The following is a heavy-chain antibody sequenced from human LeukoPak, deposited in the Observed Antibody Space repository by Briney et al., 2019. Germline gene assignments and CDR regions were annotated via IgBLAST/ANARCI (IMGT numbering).Heavy chain of an antibody. V-gene: IGHV4-39*01. CDR3: ARVLITAFRGPNRMDV. D-gene: IGHD3-10*01. Sequence: SETLSLTCTVSDGSIRDSHHYWGWIRQPPGKGLEWIGSIYFTGTTYHNPSLRSRVTISVDTSKNQFSLKLNSVTAADMAVYYCARVLITAFRGPNRMDVWGQGITVTVSS. CDR2: IYFTGTT. CDR1: DGSIRDSHHY. J-gene: IGHJ6*02.